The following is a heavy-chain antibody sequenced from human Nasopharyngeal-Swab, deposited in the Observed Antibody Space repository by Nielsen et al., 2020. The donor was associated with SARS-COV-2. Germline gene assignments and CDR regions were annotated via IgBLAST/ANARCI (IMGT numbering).Heavy chain of an antibody. J-gene: IGHJ4*02. D-gene: IGHD6-6*01. V-gene: IGHV3-9*02. CDR3: AKWGSSSRHFDY. CDR1: GFTSDDYA. Sequence: SLKISCAASGFTSDDYAMHWVRQAPGKGLEWVSGISWNSGSIGYADSVKGRFTISRDNAKNSLYLQMNSLRAEDTALYYCAKWGSSSRHFDYWGQGTLVTVSS. CDR2: ISWNSGSI.